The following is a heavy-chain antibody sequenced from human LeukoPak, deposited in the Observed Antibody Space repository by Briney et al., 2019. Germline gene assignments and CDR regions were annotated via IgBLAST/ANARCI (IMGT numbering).Heavy chain of an antibody. CDR3: ARGGVAGGMDV. V-gene: IGHV3-74*01. CDR1: GFTFSSYW. Sequence: PGGSPRLSCAASGFTFSSYWMHWVRQAPGEGLVWVSRINSDGYSIGYADSVKGRFTISRDNAKNTLLLQVNSLRAEDTAVYYCARGGVAGGMDVWGQGTTVTVSS. D-gene: IGHD6-19*01. J-gene: IGHJ6*02. CDR2: INSDGYSI.